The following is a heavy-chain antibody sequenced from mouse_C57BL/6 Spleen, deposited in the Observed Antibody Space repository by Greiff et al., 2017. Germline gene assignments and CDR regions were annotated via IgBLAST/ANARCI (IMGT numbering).Heavy chain of an antibody. CDR1: GYAFTNYL. CDR3: ARYYGSSYDYAMDY. Sequence: VQLQQSGAELVRPGTSVKVSCKASGYAFTNYLLEWVKQRPGQGLEWIGVINPGSGGTNYNEKFKGKATLTADKSSSTAYMQLSSLTSEDSAVYFCARYYGSSYDYAMDYWGQGTSVTVSS. CDR2: INPGSGGT. V-gene: IGHV1-54*01. D-gene: IGHD1-1*01. J-gene: IGHJ4*01.